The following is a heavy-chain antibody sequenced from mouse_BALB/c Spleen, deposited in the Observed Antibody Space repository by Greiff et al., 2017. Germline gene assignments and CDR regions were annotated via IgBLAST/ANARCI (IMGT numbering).Heavy chain of an antibody. V-gene: IGHV5-12-1*01. CDR1: GFAFSSYD. J-gene: IGHJ2*01. Sequence: EVQGVESGGGLVKPGGSLKLSCAASGFAFSSYDMSWVRQTPEKRLEWVAYISSGGGSTYYPDTVKGRFTISRDNAKNTLYLQMSSLKSEDTAMYYCARHTGYFDYWGQGTTLTVSS. CDR3: ARHTGYFDY. CDR2: ISSGGGST.